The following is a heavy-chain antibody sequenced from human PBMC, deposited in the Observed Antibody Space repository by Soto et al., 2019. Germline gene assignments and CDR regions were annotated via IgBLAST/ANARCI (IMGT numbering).Heavy chain of an antibody. D-gene: IGHD1-26*01. CDR1: GYTFTGYY. Sequence: WASVKVSCKASGYTFTGYYVHWVRQAPGQGLEWMGWINPNSGDTYLAQRFQGRVTMNRDTSIGTAYMELRGLTSDDTAEDYCAKGGAIVAAGTRVYLYNAMDVWGQGTTVTVSS. CDR2: INPNSGDT. CDR3: AKGGAIVAAGTRVYLYNAMDV. J-gene: IGHJ6*02. V-gene: IGHV1-2*02.